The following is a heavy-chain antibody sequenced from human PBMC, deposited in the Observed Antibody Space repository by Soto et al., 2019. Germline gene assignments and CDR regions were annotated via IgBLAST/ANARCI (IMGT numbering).Heavy chain of an antibody. CDR3: AKGRDYYYYYMDV. Sequence: EVQLLESGGGLVQPGGSLRLSCAASGFTFSSYAMSWVRQAPGKGLEWVSAISGSGGSTYYADSVKGRFTISRDNSKNTLYLQMNSLRAEDTAVDYCAKGRDYYYYYMDVWGKGTTVTVSS. J-gene: IGHJ6*03. CDR1: GFTFSSYA. V-gene: IGHV3-23*01. CDR2: ISGSGGST.